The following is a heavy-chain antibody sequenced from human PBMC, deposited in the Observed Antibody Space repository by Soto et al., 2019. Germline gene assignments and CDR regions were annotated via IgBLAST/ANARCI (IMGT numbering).Heavy chain of an antibody. J-gene: IGHJ4*02. CDR3: ARVRGPALAYGDSHFDY. CDR1: GYTFTSYG. D-gene: IGHD4-17*01. Sequence: QVQLVQSGAEVKKPGASVKVSCKASGYTFTSYGISWVRQAPGQGLEWMGWISAYNGNTNYAQKLQGRVPMTTDTSTSTAYMALRSLRSDDTAVYYCARVRGPALAYGDSHFDYWGQGTLVTVSS. CDR2: ISAYNGNT. V-gene: IGHV1-18*01.